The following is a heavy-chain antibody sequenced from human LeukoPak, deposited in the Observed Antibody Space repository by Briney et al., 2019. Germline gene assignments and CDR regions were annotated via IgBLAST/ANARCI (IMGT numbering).Heavy chain of an antibody. Sequence: PSETLSLTCTVSGYSISSGFYWGWIRRPPGKGREWIGSIYHSGSTHYDSSLKSRVTISVDTSKNQLSLKLSSVTAADTAVYYCAKVGLRPRRFDYWGQGTLVTVSS. D-gene: IGHD5-12*01. J-gene: IGHJ4*02. CDR2: IYHSGST. CDR3: AKVGLRPRRFDY. V-gene: IGHV4-38-2*02. CDR1: GYSISSGFY.